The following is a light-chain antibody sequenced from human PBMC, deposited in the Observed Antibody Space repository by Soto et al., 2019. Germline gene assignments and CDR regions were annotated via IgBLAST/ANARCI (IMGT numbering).Light chain of an antibody. V-gene: IGLV2-14*03. CDR1: SSDVGGYNY. J-gene: IGLJ2*01. CDR2: DVS. CDR3: SSYTSSSTLV. Sequence: QSALTQPASVSGSPGQSITLSCTGTSSDVGGYNYVSWYQNHPGKAPKLMIYDVSNRPSGVSNRFSGSKSGNTASLTISGLQAEDEAEYYCSSYTSSSTLVFGGGTKVTVL.